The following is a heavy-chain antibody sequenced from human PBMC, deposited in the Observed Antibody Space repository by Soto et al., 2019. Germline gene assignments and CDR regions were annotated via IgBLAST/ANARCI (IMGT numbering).Heavy chain of an antibody. CDR2: IYHSGST. J-gene: IGHJ6*02. D-gene: IGHD6-13*01. CDR3: ARATKSVAAAYNYGMAV. CDR1: GGSISSSNW. V-gene: IGHV4-4*02. Sequence: QVQLQESGPGLVKPSGTLSLTCAVSGGSISSSNWWSWVRQPPGKGLEWIGEIYHSGSTNYNPSLKSRVTISVDKSKNQCSLKLSSVTAADTAVYYCARATKSVAAAYNYGMAVWGQGTTVTVSS.